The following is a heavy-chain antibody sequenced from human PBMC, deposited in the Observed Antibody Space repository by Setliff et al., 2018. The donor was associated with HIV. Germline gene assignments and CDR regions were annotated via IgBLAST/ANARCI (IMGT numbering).Heavy chain of an antibody. Sequence: PSETLSLTCTVSGASISSDNYYWSWIRQPAGKRLEWIGHIYTSGNTNYNPSLKSRITISVDTSKNQFSLTLTSVTAADTAVYYCATCSSSACHVYDYWGQGTLVTVSS. J-gene: IGHJ4*02. V-gene: IGHV4-61*09. CDR1: GASISSDNYY. CDR3: ATCSSSACHVYDY. CDR2: IYTSGNT. D-gene: IGHD6-19*01.